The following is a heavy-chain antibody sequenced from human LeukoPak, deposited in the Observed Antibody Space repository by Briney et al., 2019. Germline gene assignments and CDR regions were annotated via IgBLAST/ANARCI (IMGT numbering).Heavy chain of an antibody. Sequence: ASVKVSCKASGYTFTSYGISWVRQAPGQGLEWMGWISAYNGNTNYAQKLQGRVTMTTDTSTSTAYMELRSLRSDDTAVYYCARSPLRYFDWSPSDGMDVWGQGTTVTVSS. V-gene: IGHV1-18*01. CDR3: ARSPLRYFDWSPSDGMDV. CDR1: GYTFTSYG. CDR2: ISAYNGNT. D-gene: IGHD3-9*01. J-gene: IGHJ6*02.